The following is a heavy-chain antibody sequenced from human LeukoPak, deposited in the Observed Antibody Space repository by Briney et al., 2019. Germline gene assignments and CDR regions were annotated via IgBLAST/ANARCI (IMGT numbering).Heavy chain of an antibody. CDR3: ARAESYDSSASFDY. D-gene: IGHD3-22*01. CDR2: INSDGSST. Sequence: GVSLRLSCAASGFTFSSYWMHWVRQAPGKGLVWVSRINSDGSSTSYADSVKGRFTISRDNAKNTLYLQMNSLRAEDTAVYYCARAESYDSSASFDYWGQGTLVTVSS. CDR1: GFTFSSYW. V-gene: IGHV3-74*01. J-gene: IGHJ4*02.